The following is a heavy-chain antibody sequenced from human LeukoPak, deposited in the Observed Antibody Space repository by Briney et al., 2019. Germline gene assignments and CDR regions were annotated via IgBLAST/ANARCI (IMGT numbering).Heavy chain of an antibody. CDR2: ISYDGNDK. V-gene: IGHV3-30*18. J-gene: IGHJ4*02. CDR1: GFTFSSYG. Sequence: PGRSLRVFCAASGFTFSSYGMHWVRQAPGKGLEWVAVISYDGNDKYYADSVKGRFTISRDNSKNTLYLQMNSLRSEDTAVYYCAKGCVSVAYLNYFDSWGQGTLVTVSS. D-gene: IGHD6-19*01. CDR3: AKGCVSVAYLNYFDS.